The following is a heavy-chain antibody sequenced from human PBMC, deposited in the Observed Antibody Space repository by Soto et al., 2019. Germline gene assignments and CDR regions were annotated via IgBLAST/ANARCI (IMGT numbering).Heavy chain of an antibody. CDR2: IYPGDSDA. V-gene: IGHV5-51*01. CDR1: GYSFATYW. J-gene: IGHJ6*02. Sequence: GESLKISCKGSGYSFATYWIAWVRQMPGKGLEWMGIIYPGDSDARYSPSFLGQVTISADKSINTAYLQWSSLKASDTAMHYCAKCYSSPYYYGMDVWGQGTTVTVSS. CDR3: AKCYSSPYYYGMDV. D-gene: IGHD2-15*01.